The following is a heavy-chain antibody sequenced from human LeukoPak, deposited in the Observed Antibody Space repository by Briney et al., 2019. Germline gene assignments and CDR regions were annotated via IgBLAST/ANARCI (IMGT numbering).Heavy chain of an antibody. V-gene: IGHV1-2*02. CDR2: INPNSGGT. Sequence: ASVKVSCKASGYTFTGYYMHWVRQAPGQGLEWMGWINPNSGGTNYAQKFQGRVTMTRDTSISTAYMELSRLRSEDTAVYYCARDFKYSSGWYRGYYFDYWGQGTLVTVSS. CDR3: ARDFKYSSGWYRGYYFDY. D-gene: IGHD6-19*01. J-gene: IGHJ4*02. CDR1: GYTFTGYY.